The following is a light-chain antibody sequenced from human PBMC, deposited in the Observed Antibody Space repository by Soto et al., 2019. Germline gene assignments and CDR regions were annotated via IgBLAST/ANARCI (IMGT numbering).Light chain of an antibody. CDR1: QSISSW. Sequence: DIQMTQSPSTLSASVGDRVTITCRASQSISSWLAWYQQKPGKAPKLLIYRASSLESGVPSRFSGSGSETEFTLSISNLQPDDFATYYCQQYKYYWTFGQGTKVDIK. V-gene: IGKV1-5*03. CDR2: RAS. CDR3: QQYKYYWT. J-gene: IGKJ1*01.